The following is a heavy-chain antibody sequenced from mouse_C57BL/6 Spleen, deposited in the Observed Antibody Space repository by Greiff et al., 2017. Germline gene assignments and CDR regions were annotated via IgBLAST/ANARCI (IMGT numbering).Heavy chain of an antibody. CDR3: THFTRDFDY. Sequence: EVKLQESGGGLVQPGGSMKLSCVASGFTFSNYWMNWVRQSPEKGLEWVAQIRLKSDNYATHYAESVKWRFTISRDDSKSSVYLQMNNLRAEDTVIYYCTHFTRDFDYWGQGTTLTVSS. CDR2: IRLKSDNYAT. CDR1: GFTFSNYW. J-gene: IGHJ2*01. V-gene: IGHV6-3*01.